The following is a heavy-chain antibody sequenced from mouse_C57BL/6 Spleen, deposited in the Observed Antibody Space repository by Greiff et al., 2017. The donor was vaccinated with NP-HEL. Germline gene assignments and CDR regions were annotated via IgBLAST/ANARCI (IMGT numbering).Heavy chain of an antibody. V-gene: IGHV1-80*01. D-gene: IGHD2-3*01. J-gene: IGHJ3*01. CDR3: ARPSVDGYYEGFAY. CDR1: GYAFSSYW. CDR2: IYPGDGDT. Sequence: QVQLQQSGAELVKPGASVKISCKASGYAFSSYWLNWVKQRPGKGLEWIGQIYPGDGDTNYNGKFKGKATLTADKSSSTAYMQLSSLTSEDSAVYFCARPSVDGYYEGFAYWGQGTLVTVSA.